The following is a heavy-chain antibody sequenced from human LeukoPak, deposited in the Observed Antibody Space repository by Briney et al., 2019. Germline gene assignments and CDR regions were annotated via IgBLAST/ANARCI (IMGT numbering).Heavy chain of an antibody. CDR3: ASTIAAAGGGNY. V-gene: IGHV4-39*01. Sequence: SETLSLTCTVSGGSISITNYYWGWIRQPPGKGLEWIGFIYYSGSTYYNPSLKSRVTISVDTSKNQFSLKLSSVTAADTAVYYCASTIAAAGGGNYWGQGTLVTVSS. CDR2: IYYSGST. D-gene: IGHD6-13*01. CDR1: GGSISITNYY. J-gene: IGHJ4*02.